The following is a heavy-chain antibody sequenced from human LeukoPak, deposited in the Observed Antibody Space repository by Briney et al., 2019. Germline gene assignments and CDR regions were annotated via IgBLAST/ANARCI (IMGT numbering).Heavy chain of an antibody. CDR1: GYTFTGYY. Sequence: GASVEVSCKASGYTFTGYYMHWVRQAPGQGLEWIGRINPNSGGTNYAQKFQGRVTMTRDTSISTAYMELSRLRSDDTAVYYCARRSHTVHAFDIWGQGTMVTVSS. V-gene: IGHV1-2*06. CDR3: ARRSHTVHAFDI. D-gene: IGHD4-17*01. J-gene: IGHJ3*02. CDR2: INPNSGGT.